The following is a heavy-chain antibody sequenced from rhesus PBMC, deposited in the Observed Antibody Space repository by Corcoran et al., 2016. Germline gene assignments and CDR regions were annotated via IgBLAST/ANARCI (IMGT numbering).Heavy chain of an antibody. J-gene: IGHJ4*01. CDR2: VDPEDGEA. V-gene: IGHV1-111*02. CDR3: ATSYCTGSGCYDDGGFDY. Sequence: EVQLVQSGAEVKKPGASVKISCKASGYTFTDYYLHWVRQAPGKGLEWRGRVDPEDGEAIHAQNVHDRVTITEDTSTDTAYMELSSLRSEDTAVYYCATSYCTGSGCYDDGGFDYWGQGVLVTVSS. D-gene: IGHD2-21*01. CDR1: GYTFTDYY.